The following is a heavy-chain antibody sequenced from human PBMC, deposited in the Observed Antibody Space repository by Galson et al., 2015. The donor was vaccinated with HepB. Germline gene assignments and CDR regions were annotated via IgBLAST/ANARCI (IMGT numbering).Heavy chain of an antibody. J-gene: IGHJ6*02. CDR2: ISGSGGST. CDR1: GFTFSSYA. Sequence: SLRLSCAASGFTFSSYAMSWVRQAPGKGLEWVSAISGSGGSTYYADSVKGRFTISRDNSKNTLYLQMNSLRAEDTAVYYCARSSRHGYCYYGMDVWGQGTTVTVSS. V-gene: IGHV3-23*01. CDR3: ARSSRHGYCYYGMDV.